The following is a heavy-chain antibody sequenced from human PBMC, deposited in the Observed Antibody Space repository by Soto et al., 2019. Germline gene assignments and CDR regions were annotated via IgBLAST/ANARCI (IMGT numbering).Heavy chain of an antibody. D-gene: IGHD2-2*01. CDR3: AKANQTMSSCYFGEWIQVSRCFDY. Sequence: GGSLRLSCAASGFTFGSYAMTWVRQAPGKGLEWVSGISGSGGTTYFADSVKGRFTISRDNSENTLYLQMNSLRAEDTALYYCAKANQTMSSCYFGEWIQVSRCFDYWGQGTLVTVSS. CDR2: ISGSGGTT. J-gene: IGHJ4*02. V-gene: IGHV3-23*01. CDR1: GFTFGSYA.